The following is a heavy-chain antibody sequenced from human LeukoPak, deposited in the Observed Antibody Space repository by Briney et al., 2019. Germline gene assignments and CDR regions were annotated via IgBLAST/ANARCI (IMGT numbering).Heavy chain of an antibody. CDR2: ISPYSGDT. J-gene: IGHJ4*02. Sequence: GASVKVSCKTSGYTFTGYYIYWVRRAPGQGLEWMGQISPYSGDTNFAQQFQGRVTMTRDTPISTAYMELSRLRSDDTAVYYCARGGVDYWGQGTLVTVSS. V-gene: IGHV1-2*06. CDR3: ARGGVDY. CDR1: GYTFTGYY.